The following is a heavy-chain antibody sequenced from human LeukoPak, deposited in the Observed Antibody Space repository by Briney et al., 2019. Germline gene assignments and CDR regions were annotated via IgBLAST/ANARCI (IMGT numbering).Heavy chain of an antibody. CDR3: ASLWPYQLSAFDI. J-gene: IGHJ3*02. D-gene: IGHD2-2*01. Sequence: SETLSLTCAVYGGSFSGYYWSWIRQPPGKGLEWIGEINHSGSTNYDPSLKSRVTISVDTSKNQFSLKLSSVTAADTAVYYCASLWPYQLSAFDIWGQGTLVTVSS. CDR2: INHSGST. CDR1: GGSFSGYY. V-gene: IGHV4-34*01.